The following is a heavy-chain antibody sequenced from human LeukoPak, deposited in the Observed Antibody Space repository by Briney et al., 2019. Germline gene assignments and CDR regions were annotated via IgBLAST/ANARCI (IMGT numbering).Heavy chain of an antibody. CDR2: TYYSGST. D-gene: IGHD2-21*02. Sequence: SETLSLTCTVSGGSVSSGSYYWSWIRQPPGKGLEWIGYTYYSGSTNYNPSLKSRVTISVDTSKNQFSLKLSSVTAADTAVYYCARDRGYCGGDCYSNYWYFDLWGRGTLVTVSS. J-gene: IGHJ2*01. CDR3: ARDRGYCGGDCYSNYWYFDL. V-gene: IGHV4-61*01. CDR1: GGSVSSGSYY.